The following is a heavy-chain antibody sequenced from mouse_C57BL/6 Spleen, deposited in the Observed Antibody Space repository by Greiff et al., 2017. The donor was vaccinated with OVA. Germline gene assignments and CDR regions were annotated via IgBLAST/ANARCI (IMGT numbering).Heavy chain of an antibody. J-gene: IGHJ2*01. CDR1: GYTFTSYW. Sequence: QVQLQQPGAELVMPGASVKLSCKASGYTFTSYWMHWVKQRPGQGLEWIGEIDPSDSYTNYNQKFKGKSTLTVDKSSSTAYMQLSSLTSEDTAVYYCARRPLDGVFDYWGQGTTLTVSS. CDR3: ARRPLDGVFDY. CDR2: IDPSDSYT. V-gene: IGHV1-69*01. D-gene: IGHD2-3*01.